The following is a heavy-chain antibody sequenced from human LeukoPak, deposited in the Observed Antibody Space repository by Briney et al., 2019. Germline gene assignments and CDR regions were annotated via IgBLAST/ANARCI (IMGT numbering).Heavy chain of an antibody. CDR1: GLTPDNYA. CDR3: AKVSGGNSAGLDY. Sequence: PGGSLRLSCAAYGLTPDNYAIHCDRQAHGSVLEWVSFTIGDGSSTYYADSGKGRLTLSRDNSKHSPYLQMNSLRTAAPAFNSWAKVSGGNSAGLDYWGQGTLVTVSS. J-gene: IGHJ4*02. CDR2: TIGDGSST. D-gene: IGHD4-23*01. V-gene: IGHV3-43*02.